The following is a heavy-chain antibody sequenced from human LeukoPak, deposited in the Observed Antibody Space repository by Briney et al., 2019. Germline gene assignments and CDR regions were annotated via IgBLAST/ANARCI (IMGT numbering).Heavy chain of an antibody. V-gene: IGHV4-4*07. Sequence: SETLSLTCTVSGGSISSYYWSWIRQPAGKGLDCIGRIYTSGSTNYNPSLKSRVTMSVDTSKNQFSLKLSSVTAADTAVYYCARERGTRGYSYGFFDYWGQGTLVTVSS. J-gene: IGHJ4*02. D-gene: IGHD5-18*01. CDR2: IYTSGST. CDR3: ARERGTRGYSYGFFDY. CDR1: GGSISSYY.